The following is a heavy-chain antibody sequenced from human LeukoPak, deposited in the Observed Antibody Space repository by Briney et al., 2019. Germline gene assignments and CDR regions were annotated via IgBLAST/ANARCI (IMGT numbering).Heavy chain of an antibody. CDR1: GASISNNNW. V-gene: IGHV4-4*02. Sequence: SETLSLTCSVSGASISNNNWWNWMRQPPGKGLEWIGDIFHAGSTNYNPSLKSRVTISLDKSKNQFSLTLTSVTTADTAVYYCAVLEGYYSGSGTYHWGQGILVTVSS. CDR3: AVLEGYYSGSGTYH. D-gene: IGHD3-10*01. J-gene: IGHJ1*01. CDR2: IFHAGST.